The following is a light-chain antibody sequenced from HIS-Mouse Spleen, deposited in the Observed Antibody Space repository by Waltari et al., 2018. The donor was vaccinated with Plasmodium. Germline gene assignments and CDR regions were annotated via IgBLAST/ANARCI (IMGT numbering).Light chain of an antibody. CDR3: MIWPSNASGV. CDR2: YYSDSDK. V-gene: IGLV5-37*01. J-gene: IGLJ3*02. Sequence: QPVLTQPPSSSASPGDSARLTCTLPSDINVCRYNIYCYTHKPGSPPRYLLYYYSDSDKGQGSGVPSRFSGSKDASANTGILLISGLQSEDEADYYCMIWPSNASGVFGGGTKLTVL. CDR1: SDINVCRYN.